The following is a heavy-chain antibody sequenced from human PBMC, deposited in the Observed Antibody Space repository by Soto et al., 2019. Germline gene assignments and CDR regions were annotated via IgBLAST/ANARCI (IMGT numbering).Heavy chain of an antibody. CDR2: IYYSGST. CDR3: ARVVLYGDSDSIYYYYGMDV. V-gene: IGHV4-30-4*01. CDR1: GGSISSGDYY. Sequence: NPSETLSLTCTVSGGSISSGDYYWSWIRQPPGKGLEWIGYIYYSGSTYYNPSLKSRVTISVDTSKNQFSLKLSSVTAADTAVYYCARVVLYGDSDSIYYYYGMDVWGQGTTVTVSS. J-gene: IGHJ6*02. D-gene: IGHD4-17*01.